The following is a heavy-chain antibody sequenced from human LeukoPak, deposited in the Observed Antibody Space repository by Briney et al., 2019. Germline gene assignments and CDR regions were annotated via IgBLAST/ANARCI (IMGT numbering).Heavy chain of an antibody. CDR3: ARDSLGPPEGMDV. Sequence: ASVNVSCTASGYTFTSYGISWVRQAPGQGLEWMGWISAYNGNTNYAQKLQGRVTMTTDTSTSTAYMELRSLRSDDTAVYYCARDSLGPPEGMDVWGQGTTVTVSS. CDR2: ISAYNGNT. CDR1: GYTFTSYG. V-gene: IGHV1-18*01. J-gene: IGHJ6*02. D-gene: IGHD3-16*01.